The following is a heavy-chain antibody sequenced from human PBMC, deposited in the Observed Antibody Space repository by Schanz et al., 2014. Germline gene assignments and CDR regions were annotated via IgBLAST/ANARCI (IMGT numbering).Heavy chain of an antibody. V-gene: IGHV1-46*03. CDR3: ARDGGEVVRAGIEGVNHYCYGMDV. CDR2: INPSGGST. CDR1: GYTFTSDS. D-gene: IGHD3-10*01. J-gene: IGHJ6*02. Sequence: QVQLVQSGAEVKKPGASVKVSCKASGYTFTSDSMHWVRQAPGQGLEWMGMINPSGGSTTYAQKLQGRVTMTADTSTSTVYMELSSLRSEDTAVYYCARDGGEVVRAGIEGVNHYCYGMDVWGQGTTVTVSS.